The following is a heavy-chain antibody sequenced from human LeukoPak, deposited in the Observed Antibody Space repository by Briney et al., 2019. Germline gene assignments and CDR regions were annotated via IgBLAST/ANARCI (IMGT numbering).Heavy chain of an antibody. CDR3: ARDSVPLLLWFGELYYYFDY. V-gene: IGHV3-48*01. J-gene: IGHJ4*02. D-gene: IGHD3-10*01. CDR1: GFTFSSYS. Sequence: GGSLRLSCAASGFTFSSYSMNWVRQAPGKGLEWVSYIGSSSSTIYYADSVKGRFTIPRDNAKNSLYLQMNSLRAEDTAVYYCARDSVPLLLWFGELYYYFDYWGQGTLVTVSS. CDR2: IGSSSSTI.